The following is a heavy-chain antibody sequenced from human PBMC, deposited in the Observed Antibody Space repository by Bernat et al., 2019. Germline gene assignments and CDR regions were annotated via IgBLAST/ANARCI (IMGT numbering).Heavy chain of an antibody. J-gene: IGHJ4*02. V-gene: IGHV3-49*03. Sequence: EVQLVESGGGLVQPGRSLRLSCTASGFTFGDYAMSWFRQAPGKGLEWVGFSRSKAYGGTTESAASVNGRFTISRDDSKSIAYLQMNSLKTEDTAVYYCTSDRGWQPDWGQGTLVTVSS. CDR1: GFTFGDYA. CDR3: TSDRGWQPD. CDR2: SRSKAYGGTT. D-gene: IGHD2-15*01.